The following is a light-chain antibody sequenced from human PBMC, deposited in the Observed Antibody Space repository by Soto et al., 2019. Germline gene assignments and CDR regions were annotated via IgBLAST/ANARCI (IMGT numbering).Light chain of an antibody. J-gene: IGLJ2*01. CDR2: LNNDGGH. CDR3: QTWGTGMI. Sequence: QPVLTQSPSASASLGASVKLTCTLSSGHSSYAIAWHQQPEKGPRYLMNLNNDGGHTKGDGIPDRFSGSSSGAERYLTISSLQSEDEADYYCQTWGTGMIFGGGTKLTVL. V-gene: IGLV4-69*01. CDR1: SGHSSYA.